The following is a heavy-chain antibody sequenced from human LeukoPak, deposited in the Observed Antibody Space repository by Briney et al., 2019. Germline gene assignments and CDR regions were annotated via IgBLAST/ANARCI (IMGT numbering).Heavy chain of an antibody. J-gene: IGHJ6*03. CDR3: AKDSLFEGWYYYYYMDV. CDR1: GFTFSSYG. CDR2: IRYDGSNK. D-gene: IGHD3-10*02. V-gene: IGHV3-30*02. Sequence: GGSLRLSCAAAGFTFSSYGMHWVRQAPGKGLEWVAFIRYDGSNKYYADSVKGRFTISRDNSKNTLYLQMNSLRAEDTAVYYCAKDSLFEGWYYYYYMDVWGKGTTVTISS.